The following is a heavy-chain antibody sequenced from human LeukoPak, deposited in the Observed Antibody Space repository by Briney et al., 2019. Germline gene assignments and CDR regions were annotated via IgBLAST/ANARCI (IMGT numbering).Heavy chain of an antibody. CDR1: GYTFTSYG. V-gene: IGHV1-18*01. CDR3: ARGLPYRSSSWGVYYFDY. J-gene: IGHJ4*02. CDR2: ISAYNGNT. Sequence: ASVKVSCKASGYTFTSYGISWVRQASGQGLEWMGWISAYNGNTNYAQKLQGRVTMTTDTSTSTAYMELRSLRSDDTAASYCARGLPYRSSSWGVYYFDYWGQGTLVTVSS. D-gene: IGHD6-6*01.